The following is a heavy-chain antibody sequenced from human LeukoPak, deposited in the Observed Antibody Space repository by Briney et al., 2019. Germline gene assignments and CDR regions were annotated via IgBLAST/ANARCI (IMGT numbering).Heavy chain of an antibody. Sequence: GGSLRLSCAASGFTFSNAWMSWVRQAPGKGLEWVGRTKSKNDGGTPDYAAPVKGRFTISRDDSKNTLYLQMNSLKTEDTAVYYCTGVSRSSWYDYWGQGTLVTVSS. V-gene: IGHV3-15*01. CDR2: TKSKNDGGTP. J-gene: IGHJ4*02. CDR3: TGVSRSSWYDY. CDR1: GFTFSNAW. D-gene: IGHD6-13*01.